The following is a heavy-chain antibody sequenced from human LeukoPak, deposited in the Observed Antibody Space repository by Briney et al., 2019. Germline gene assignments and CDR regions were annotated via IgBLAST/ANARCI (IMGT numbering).Heavy chain of an antibody. CDR3: ARDRSTSRYYHGMDV. CDR1: DSTFSSFS. V-gene: IGHV3-21*01. D-gene: IGHD2-2*01. CDR2: ISSRSAHI. Sequence: AGGSLRLSCAASDSTFSSFSMRWVRKAPGKGLFWVAAISSRSAHIYYADSVKGRFTISRDNAKKSLYLEMNNLRADDTAVYYCARDRSTSRYYHGMDVWGPGTTVIVSS. J-gene: IGHJ6*02.